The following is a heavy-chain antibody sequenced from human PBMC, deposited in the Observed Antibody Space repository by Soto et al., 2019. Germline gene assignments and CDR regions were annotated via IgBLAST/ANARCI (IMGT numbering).Heavy chain of an antibody. J-gene: IGHJ4*02. D-gene: IGHD3-10*01. CDR2: INQNEGEK. V-gene: IGHV3-7*01. Sequence: EVHLAESGGGLVQPGGSLRVSRTASGFTFRNYWMTWVRQAPGKGLEWVANINQNEGEKYYVDSVKGRFTISRDNAYNSLYLEMDNLRVDDSAVYFCARGRPPSSGGNFDSWGQGTLVSVSS. CDR1: GFTFRNYW. CDR3: ARGRPPSSGGNFDS.